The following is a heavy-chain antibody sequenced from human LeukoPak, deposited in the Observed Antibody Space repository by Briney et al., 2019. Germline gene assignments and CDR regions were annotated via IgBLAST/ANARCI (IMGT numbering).Heavy chain of an antibody. V-gene: IGHV3-21*01. J-gene: IGHJ6*02. Sequence: GGSLRLACAASGFTFTTYSMNWVRQAPGKGLEWVSSISSSSSYIYYADSVKGRFTISRDNAKNSLYLQMNSLRAEDTAMYYCARAAAAAGTNYYYYGMDVWGQGTTVTVSS. CDR2: ISSSSSYI. CDR3: ARAAAAAGTNYYYYGMDV. CDR1: GFTFTTYS. D-gene: IGHD6-13*01.